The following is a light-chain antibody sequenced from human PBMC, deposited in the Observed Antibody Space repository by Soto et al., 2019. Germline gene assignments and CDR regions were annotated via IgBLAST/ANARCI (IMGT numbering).Light chain of an antibody. J-gene: IGKJ2*01. CDR2: AAS. Sequence: DIQMTQSPSSLSASVGDRVTITCRASQSISSYLNWYQQKPGKAHNLLIYAASSLQSGVPSRFSGSGSGTDFTLTISSLQPEDFSTYYCQQSYSTPPTFGQGTKLEIK. CDR1: QSISSY. CDR3: QQSYSTPPT. V-gene: IGKV1-39*01.